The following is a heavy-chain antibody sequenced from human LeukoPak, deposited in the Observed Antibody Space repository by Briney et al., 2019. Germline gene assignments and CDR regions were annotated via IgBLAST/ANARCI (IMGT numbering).Heavy chain of an antibody. D-gene: IGHD6-6*01. CDR2: INPNSGGT. CDR3: ARAYEYRTARPWFDP. Sequence: ASVKVSCKASGYTFTGYYMHWVRQAPGQGLEWMGWINPNSGGTNYAQKFQGRVTMTRDTSISTAYMELSRLRSDDTAVYYCARAYEYRTARPWFDPWGQGSLVTVSS. J-gene: IGHJ5*02. V-gene: IGHV1-2*02. CDR1: GYTFTGYY.